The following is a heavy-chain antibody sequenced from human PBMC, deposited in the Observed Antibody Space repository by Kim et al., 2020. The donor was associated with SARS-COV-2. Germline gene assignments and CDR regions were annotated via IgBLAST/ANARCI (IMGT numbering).Heavy chain of an antibody. CDR1: GFTFSSYG. CDR3: ARDKAKFTMIVAPNFY. D-gene: IGHD3-22*01. V-gene: IGHV3-33*05. J-gene: IGHJ4*01. CDR2: ISYDGSNK. Sequence: GGSLRLSCAASGFTFSSYGMHWVRQAPGKGLEWVAVISYDGSNKYYADSVKGLFTISRDNSKNTLYLQMNSLRAEDTAVYYCARDKAKFTMIVAPNFYWG.